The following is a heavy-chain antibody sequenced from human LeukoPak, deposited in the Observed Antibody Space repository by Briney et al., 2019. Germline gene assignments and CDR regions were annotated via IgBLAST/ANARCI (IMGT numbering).Heavy chain of an antibody. CDR1: GFTFSSYA. V-gene: IGHV3-23*01. D-gene: IGHD2-2*01. CDR3: AKAKGPAAWGNWFDP. CDR2: ISGSGSST. J-gene: IGHJ5*02. Sequence: PGGSLRLSCAASGFTFSSYAMNWVRQGPGKGLEWVSDISGSGSSTYYADSVKGRLTISRDNSKNTLYLQMNSLRAEDTAVYYCAKAKGPAAWGNWFDPWGQGTLVTVSS.